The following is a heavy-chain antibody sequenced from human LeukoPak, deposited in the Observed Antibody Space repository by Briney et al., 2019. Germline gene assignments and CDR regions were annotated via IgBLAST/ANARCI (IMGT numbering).Heavy chain of an antibody. D-gene: IGHD3-3*01. CDR1: GFTFSSYA. CDR3: AKDWGIRFLEWLLYPPDV. V-gene: IGHV3-23*01. CDR2: ISGSGGST. Sequence: ETGGSLRLSCAASGFTFSSYAMSWVRQAPGKGLEWVSAISGSGGSTYYADSVKGRFTISRDNSKNTLYLQMNSLRAEDTAVYYCAKDWGIRFLEWLLYPPDVWGKGTTVTVSS. J-gene: IGHJ6*04.